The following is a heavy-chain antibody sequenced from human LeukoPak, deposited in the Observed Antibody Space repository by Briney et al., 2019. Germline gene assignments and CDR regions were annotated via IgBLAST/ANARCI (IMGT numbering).Heavy chain of an antibody. CDR2: INEDGTSA. CDR3: GRVPTNSYGFGQ. Sequence: PGGSLRLSCAASAFGFSAYWMHWVRQAPGKGLVRVAHINEDGTSASHADSVKGRFTISRDNAKNTLYLQMNSLTVEGTAVYYCGRVPTNSYGFGQWGQGALVTVSS. V-gene: IGHV3-74*01. J-gene: IGHJ4*02. CDR1: AFGFSAYW. D-gene: IGHD5-18*01.